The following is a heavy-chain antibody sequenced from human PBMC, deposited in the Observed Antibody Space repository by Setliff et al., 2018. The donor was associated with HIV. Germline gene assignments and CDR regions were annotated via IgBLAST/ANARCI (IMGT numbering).Heavy chain of an antibody. CDR1: GYSFTTYW. Sequence: PGESLKISCKGSGYSFTTYWIGWVRQMPGKGLEWMGIIYPGDSNTRYSTSFQGQVTISADKSISTAFLQWNSLNASDTAMYYCATDVALAGPFHHWGQGTLVTVSS. D-gene: IGHD6-13*01. CDR2: IYPGDSNT. CDR3: ATDVALAGPFHH. V-gene: IGHV5-51*01. J-gene: IGHJ1*01.